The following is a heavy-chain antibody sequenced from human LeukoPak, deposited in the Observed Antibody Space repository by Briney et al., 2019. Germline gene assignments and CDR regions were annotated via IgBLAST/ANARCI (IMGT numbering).Heavy chain of an antibody. CDR3: ARGVGGMAAEYYFDF. D-gene: IGHD2/OR15-2a*01. CDR1: GFTFSSYS. J-gene: IGHJ4*02. Sequence: PGGSLRLSCAASGFTFSSYSMNWVRQAPGKGLEWVSSISSSSSYIYYADSVKGRFTISRDDAKNSLYLQMNSLRTEDTAVYYCARGVGGMAAEYYFDFWGQGTLVTVSS. V-gene: IGHV3-21*04. CDR2: ISSSSSYI.